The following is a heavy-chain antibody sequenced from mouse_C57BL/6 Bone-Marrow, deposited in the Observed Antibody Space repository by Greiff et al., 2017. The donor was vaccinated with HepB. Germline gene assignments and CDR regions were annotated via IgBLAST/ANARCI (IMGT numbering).Heavy chain of an antibody. Sequence: VQLQQSGPVLVKPGASVKMSCKASGYTFTDYYMNWVKQSHGKSLEWIGVINPYNGGTSYNQKFKGKATLTVDKSSSTAYMELNSLTSEDSAVYYCARVRAYYTDYWGQGTTLTVSS. J-gene: IGHJ2*01. D-gene: IGHD2-12*01. CDR1: GYTFTDYY. V-gene: IGHV1-19*01. CDR2: INPYNGGT. CDR3: ARVRAYYTDY.